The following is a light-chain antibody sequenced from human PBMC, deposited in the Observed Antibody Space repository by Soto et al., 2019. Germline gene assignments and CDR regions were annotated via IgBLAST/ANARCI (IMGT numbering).Light chain of an antibody. Sequence: QSALTQPVSVSGSPGQSITMSCTGTSSDVGAYNYVYWYRQHPGKAPKLIIYDVSNRPSRVSNRFSGSKSGNTASLIISGLQAEDEADYYCTSYTSSSGYVFGTGTKLTVL. J-gene: IGLJ1*01. CDR2: DVS. CDR3: TSYTSSSGYV. CDR1: SSDVGAYNY. V-gene: IGLV2-14*01.